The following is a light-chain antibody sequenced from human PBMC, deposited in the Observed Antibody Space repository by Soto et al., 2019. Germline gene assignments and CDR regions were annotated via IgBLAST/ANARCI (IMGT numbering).Light chain of an antibody. V-gene: IGKV3-11*01. Sequence: EIVVTQSPATLSLSPGERATLSCRASQSISSYLAWYQQKPGQAPRLLIYDASNRATGIPARFSGSGSGTVFTLTISSLEPEDFAVYYCQQRSTWPLTFGGGTKVEIK. CDR1: QSISSY. CDR2: DAS. J-gene: IGKJ4*01. CDR3: QQRSTWPLT.